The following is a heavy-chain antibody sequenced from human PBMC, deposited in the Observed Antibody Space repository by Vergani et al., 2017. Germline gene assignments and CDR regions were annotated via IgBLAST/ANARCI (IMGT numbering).Heavy chain of an antibody. CDR1: GYTFSNYY. Sequence: QVQVVQSGAEVKKSGASVKVSCKTSGYTFSNYYMHWVRQAPGRGLEWMGIINPSGGHTNYAQKFQGRVTMTRDTSTSTVYMELSSLSSEDTAIYYCARGDCGILTCYRYLGQGTLVTVSA. CDR2: INPSGGHT. D-gene: IGHD3-9*01. V-gene: IGHV1-46*03. CDR3: ARGDCGILTCYRY. J-gene: IGHJ4*02.